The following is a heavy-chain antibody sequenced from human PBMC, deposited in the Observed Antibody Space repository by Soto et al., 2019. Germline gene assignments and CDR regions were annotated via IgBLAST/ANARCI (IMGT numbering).Heavy chain of an antibody. CDR2: ISGSGGST. CDR3: AHSLIPNWGSRGAFDY. D-gene: IGHD7-27*01. Sequence: GGSLRLSCAASGFTFSSYAMNWVRQGPGKGLEWVSVISGSGGSTYYADSVKSRLTITKDTSKNQVVLTMTNMDPVDTATYYCAHSLIPNWGSRGAFDYWGQGTLVTVSS. J-gene: IGHJ4*02. CDR1: GFTFSSYA. V-gene: IGHV3-23*01.